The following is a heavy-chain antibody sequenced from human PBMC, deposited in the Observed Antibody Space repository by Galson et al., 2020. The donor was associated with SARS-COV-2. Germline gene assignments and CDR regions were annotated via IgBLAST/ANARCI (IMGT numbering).Heavy chain of an antibody. Sequence: GGSLRLSCAASGFIFHNYAMSWVRQAPGKGLEWVAGISFGGGETHYADSVKGRFIISRDNSKNALYLQMNSLRAQDTAVYYCAKDAHNYYYYYGMDVWGQGTTGTVSS. V-gene: IGHV3-23*01. CDR3: AKDAHNYYYYYGMDV. CDR2: ISFGGGET. CDR1: GFIFHNYA. J-gene: IGHJ6*02.